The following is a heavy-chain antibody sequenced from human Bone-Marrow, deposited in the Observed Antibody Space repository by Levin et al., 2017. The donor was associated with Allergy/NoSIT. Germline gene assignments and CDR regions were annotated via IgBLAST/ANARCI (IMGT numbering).Heavy chain of an antibody. CDR2: IYYDGPT. J-gene: IGHJ4*02. D-gene: IGHD3-10*01. CDR1: GASISMSNW. Sequence: PSETLSLTCAVSGASISMSNWWAWVRQPPGKGLEWIGEIYYDGPTKYNPSLKGRGTISVDKSRNQFSLDLSSVTAADTAIYYCARGYGSGTQTIKYYFDYWGQGTLVTVSS. V-gene: IGHV4-4*02. CDR3: ARGYGSGTQTIKYYFDY.